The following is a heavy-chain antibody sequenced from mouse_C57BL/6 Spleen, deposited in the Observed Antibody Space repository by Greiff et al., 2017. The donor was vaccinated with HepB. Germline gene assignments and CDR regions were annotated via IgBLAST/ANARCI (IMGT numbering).Heavy chain of an antibody. CDR1: GFTFSDYG. Sequence: EVMLVESGGGLVKPGGSLKLSCAASGFTFSDYGMHWVRQAPEKGLEWVAYISSGSSTIYYADTVKGRFTISRDNAKNTLFLQMTSLRSEDTAMYYCARPYYRAGAWFAYWGQGALVTVSA. CDR3: ARPYYRAGAWFAY. J-gene: IGHJ3*01. D-gene: IGHD2-12*01. CDR2: ISSGSSTI. V-gene: IGHV5-17*01.